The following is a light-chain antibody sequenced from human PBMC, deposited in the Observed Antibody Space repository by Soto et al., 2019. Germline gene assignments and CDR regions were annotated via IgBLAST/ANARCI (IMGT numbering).Light chain of an antibody. V-gene: IGKV1-5*01. Sequence: EIQMTQSASTLSASVGDRVTITCRASQSISTHLAWYQQKPGKAPEVMNYNASIMESGVTSRFSGSGSGTKFTATISSLQPDDFATYYCQQYSSNLYTFGQGTKLEIK. CDR1: QSISTH. CDR3: QQYSSNLYT. CDR2: NAS. J-gene: IGKJ2*01.